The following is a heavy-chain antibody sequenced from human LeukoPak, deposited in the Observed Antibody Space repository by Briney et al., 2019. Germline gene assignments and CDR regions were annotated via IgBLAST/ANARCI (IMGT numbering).Heavy chain of an antibody. Sequence: KPSETLSLTCAVSGGASSSSSYYWGWIRQPQGKEQEWIGSIYYSGSTYYNPSLKSRVTISVDTSKNQFSLKLSSVTAADTAVYYCARHLSGSGAWYFDLWGRGTLVTVSS. CDR2: IYYSGST. CDR1: GGASSSSSYY. D-gene: IGHD3-10*01. V-gene: IGHV4-39*01. J-gene: IGHJ2*01. CDR3: ARHLSGSGAWYFDL.